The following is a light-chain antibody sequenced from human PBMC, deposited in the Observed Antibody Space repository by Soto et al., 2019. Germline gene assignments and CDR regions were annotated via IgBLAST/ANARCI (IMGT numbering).Light chain of an antibody. CDR3: QQYNNWPPFT. CDR1: QTISSN. V-gene: IGKV3-15*01. J-gene: IGKJ3*01. CDR2: GAS. Sequence: DIVMTQSPATLSVSPGERATLSCRASQTISSNLAWYQKKPGQTPRLLIYGASTRAAGIPARFSGSGSGTDFTLTITSLQSEGFAVYYCQQYNNWPPFTVGPGTKVDIK.